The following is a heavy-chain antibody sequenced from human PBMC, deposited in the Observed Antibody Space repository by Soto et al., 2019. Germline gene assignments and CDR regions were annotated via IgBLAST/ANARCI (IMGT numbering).Heavy chain of an antibody. CDR2: IKPDGSEK. D-gene: IGHD1-26*01. CDR1: GFTFSSYW. Sequence: GGSLRLSCAASGFTFSSYWMSWVRQAPGKGLEWVANIKPDGSEKFYADSVKGRFTISRDNSKNTLYLQMNSLRAEDTAVYHCAKDWEYLHRPPFWGQGTLVTVSS. J-gene: IGHJ4*02. CDR3: AKDWEYLHRPPF. V-gene: IGHV3-7*03.